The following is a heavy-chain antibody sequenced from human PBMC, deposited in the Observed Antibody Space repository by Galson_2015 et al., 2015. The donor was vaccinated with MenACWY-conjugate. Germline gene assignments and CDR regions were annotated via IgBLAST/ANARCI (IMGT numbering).Heavy chain of an antibody. CDR3: ARHPPGGRGMDV. J-gene: IGHJ6*02. V-gene: IGHV5-51*01. CDR1: GYIFTTYW. Sequence: QSGAEVKKPGESLKISCKASGYIFTTYWIGWVRQLPGKGLEWMGLISPGDSNTRYSPAFQGQVTISADKSISTAYLQWNSLQASDTAMYYCARHPPGGRGMDVWGQGTTVTVSS. D-gene: IGHD1-26*01. CDR2: ISPGDSNT.